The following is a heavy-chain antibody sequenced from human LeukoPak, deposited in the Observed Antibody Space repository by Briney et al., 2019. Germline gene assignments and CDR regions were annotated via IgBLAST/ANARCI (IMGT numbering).Heavy chain of an antibody. CDR2: IYHGGTT. CDR3: ARGGATVTDH. CDR1: GGSISDDGYY. D-gene: IGHD4-17*01. J-gene: IGHJ5*02. V-gene: IGHV4-31*03. Sequence: SQTLSLTCSVSGGSISDDGYYWSWIRQFPGKGLEWIGHIYHGGTTEYNPSLKSRITISRDTSKTQFSLQLNSVTVADTAVYYCARGGATVTDHWGQGTLVTVSS.